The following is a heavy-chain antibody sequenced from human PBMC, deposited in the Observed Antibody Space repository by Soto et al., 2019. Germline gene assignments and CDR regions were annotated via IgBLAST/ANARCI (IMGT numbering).Heavy chain of an antibody. D-gene: IGHD7-27*01. CDR2: INAGYGNT. V-gene: IGHV1-3*01. CDR3: ARDTGDGTFDF. CDR1: VYTFSSYA. J-gene: IGHJ4*02. Sequence: ASVKVTCNASVYTFSSYAIHCVRQAPGQRLEWMGWINAGYGNTKSSQKFQDRVTISRDTSASTAYMELTSLRSEDTAVYYCARDTGDGTFDFWGQGTLVTVSS.